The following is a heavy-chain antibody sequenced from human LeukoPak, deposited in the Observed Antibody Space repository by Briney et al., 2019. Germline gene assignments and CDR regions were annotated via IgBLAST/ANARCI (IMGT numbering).Heavy chain of an antibody. CDR3: ARPLSGSSSWHGDAFDI. Sequence: SETLSLTCTVSGGSIRSSTYYWGWIRQPPGKGLEWIGSIYYSGSTYYNASLKSRVTISADTSKNQFSLKLSPVTAADTAVYYCARPLSGSSSWHGDAFDIWGQGTMVTVSS. V-gene: IGHV4-39*01. CDR1: GGSIRSSTYY. J-gene: IGHJ3*02. D-gene: IGHD6-13*01. CDR2: IYYSGST.